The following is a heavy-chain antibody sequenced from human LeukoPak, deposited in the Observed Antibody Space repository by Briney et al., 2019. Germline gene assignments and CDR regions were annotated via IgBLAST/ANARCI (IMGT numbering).Heavy chain of an antibody. J-gene: IGHJ4*02. V-gene: IGHV3-33*08. CDR2: IWYGGSNK. Sequence: GGSLRLSCAASGFTFSSYGMHWVRQAPGKGLEWVAVIWYGGSNKYYADSVKGRFTISRDNSKNTLYLQMNSLRTEDTAVYYCARDSPPDYWGQGTLVTVSS. CDR1: GFTFSSYG. CDR3: ARDSPPDY.